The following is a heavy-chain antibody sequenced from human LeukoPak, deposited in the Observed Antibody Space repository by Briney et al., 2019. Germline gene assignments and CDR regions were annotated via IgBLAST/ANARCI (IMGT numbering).Heavy chain of an antibody. J-gene: IGHJ3*02. CDR1: GYSFTNYW. CDR2: IYPDDSDA. Sequence: GESLKISCKASGYSFTNYWIGWVRQMPGKGLEWMGIIYPDDSDARHSPSFQGQVTISADKSISTAYLQWSSLKASDTAMYYCARRSYGDYAFDIWDQGTMVTVSS. CDR3: ARRSYGDYAFDI. D-gene: IGHD4-17*01. V-gene: IGHV5-51*01.